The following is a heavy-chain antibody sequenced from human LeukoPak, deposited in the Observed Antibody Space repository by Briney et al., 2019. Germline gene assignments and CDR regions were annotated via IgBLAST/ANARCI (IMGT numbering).Heavy chain of an antibody. V-gene: IGHV4-4*07. J-gene: IGHJ4*02. CDR2: IDGSGNT. CDR3: ARDGGSGWFDY. D-gene: IGHD6-19*01. Sequence: SETLSLSCTVSGASISSYYWSWIRQPAGKGLEWIGRIDGSGNTNYNPSLKGRISVSGDTSKNQVSLKLSYVTAADTAVYYCARDGGSGWFDYWGQGTLVTVSS. CDR1: GASISSYY.